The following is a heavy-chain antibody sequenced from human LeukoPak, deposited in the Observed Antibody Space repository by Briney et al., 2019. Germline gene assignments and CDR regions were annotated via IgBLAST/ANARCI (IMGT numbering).Heavy chain of an antibody. J-gene: IGHJ5*02. V-gene: IGHV4-59*01. D-gene: IGHD3-3*01. Sequence: SETLSLTCTVSGGSISSYYWSWIRQPPGKGLEWIGYIYYSGSTNYNPSLKSRVTISVDTSKNQFSLKLSSVTAADTAVYYCAKDGWSGALDPWGQGTLVTVSS. CDR2: IYYSGST. CDR3: AKDGWSGALDP. CDR1: GGSISSYY.